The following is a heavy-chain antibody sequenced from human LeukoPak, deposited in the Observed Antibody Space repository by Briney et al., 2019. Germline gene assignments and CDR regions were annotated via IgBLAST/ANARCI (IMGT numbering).Heavy chain of an antibody. J-gene: IGHJ6*03. CDR1: GGSFSGYY. D-gene: IGHD5-12*01. CDR2: INHSGST. CDR3: ARPWTVATHYYIDV. Sequence: PSETLSLTSAVYGGSFSGYYWSWIRQPPGKGLEWIGEINHSGSTNYNPSLKSRVTISVDTSKNQFSLKLSSVTAADTAVYYCARPWTVATHYYIDVWGKGTTVTVSS. V-gene: IGHV4-34*01.